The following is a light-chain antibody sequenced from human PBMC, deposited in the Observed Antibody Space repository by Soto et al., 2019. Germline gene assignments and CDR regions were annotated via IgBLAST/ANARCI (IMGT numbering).Light chain of an antibody. CDR3: QQYINWPRT. CDR1: QSVSSN. V-gene: IGKV3-15*01. CDR2: CAS. J-gene: IGKJ1*01. Sequence: EIVMTQSPATLSVSPGERATLSCRASQSVSSNLAWYQQKPGQAPRLLIFCASTRAPGIPARFSGSGSGTEFTLTISSLQSEDFAVYYCQQYINWPRTFGQGTKVEIK.